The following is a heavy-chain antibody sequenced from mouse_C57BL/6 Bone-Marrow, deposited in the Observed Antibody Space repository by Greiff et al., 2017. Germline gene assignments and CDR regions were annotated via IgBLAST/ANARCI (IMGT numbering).Heavy chain of an antibody. V-gene: IGHV5-9-1*02. CDR2: ISSGGDYI. CDR3: TRDDGCEYYAMDY. D-gene: IGHD2-3*01. Sequence: VKLMESGEGLVKPGGSLKLSCAASGFTFSSYAMSWVSQTPEKRLEWVAYISSGGDYIYYADNVMGRFTMSSDNARNTLYLQMSSLKSEDTAMYYCTRDDGCEYYAMDYWGQGTSVTVSS. CDR1: GFTFSSYA. J-gene: IGHJ4*01.